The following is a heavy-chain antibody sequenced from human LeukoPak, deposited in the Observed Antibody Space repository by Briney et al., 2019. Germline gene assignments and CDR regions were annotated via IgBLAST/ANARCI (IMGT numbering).Heavy chain of an antibody. D-gene: IGHD1-26*01. J-gene: IGHJ4*02. CDR3: ARARAGGVGAPEPFVC. CDR2: IIPIFGTA. CDR1: GGTFSSYA. V-gene: IGHV1-69*13. Sequence: ASVKVSCKASGGTFSSYAISWVRQAPGQGLEWMGGIIPIFGTANYAQKFQGRVTITADESTSTAYMELSSLRSEDTAVYYCARARAGGVGAPEPFVCWGQGTLVTVSS.